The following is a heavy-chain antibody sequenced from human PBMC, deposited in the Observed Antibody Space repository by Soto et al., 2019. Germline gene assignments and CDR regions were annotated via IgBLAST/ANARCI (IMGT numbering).Heavy chain of an antibody. CDR2: ISSSSSYI. J-gene: IGHJ6*02. CDR1: GFTFSSYS. CDR3: ARDSPGTYYDFWRGWSNYYYYYGMDG. Sequence: GSLRLSCAASGFTFSSYSMNWVRQAPGKGLEWVSSISSSSSYIYYADSVKGRFTISRDNAKNSLYLQMNSLRAEDTAVYYCARDSPGTYYDFWRGWSNYYYYYGMDGWGQGTTVTVSS. D-gene: IGHD3-3*01. V-gene: IGHV3-21*01.